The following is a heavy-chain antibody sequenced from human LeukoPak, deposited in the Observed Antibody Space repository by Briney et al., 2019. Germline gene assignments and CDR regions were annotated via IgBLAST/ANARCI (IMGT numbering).Heavy chain of an antibody. J-gene: IGHJ6*02. D-gene: IGHD3-10*01. V-gene: IGHV3-11*05. CDR2: ISTTSTYT. CDR3: ARENTYGSGTYYYYGIDV. CDR1: GFTFTTYY. Sequence: GGSLRLSCAASGFTFTTYYMSWIRQAPGKGLEWVSYISTTSTYTNYADSVKGRFTISRDNAKNSVFLQMDSPRAEDTAVYYCARENTYGSGTYYYYGIDVWGQGTTVTVSS.